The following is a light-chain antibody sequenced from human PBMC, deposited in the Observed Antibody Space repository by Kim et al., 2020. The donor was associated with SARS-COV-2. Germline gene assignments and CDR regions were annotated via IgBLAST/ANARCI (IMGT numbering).Light chain of an antibody. Sequence: SPGERATLSCRASQSLSGNFLAWYQHEPGQTPRIIMYGASTRATGIPDRFSASGSGTDFTLTISGLEPEDFAVYYCHQYGSSPPYSFGQGTKLEI. CDR3: HQYGSSPPYS. J-gene: IGKJ2*03. CDR2: GAS. V-gene: IGKV3-20*01. CDR1: QSLSGNF.